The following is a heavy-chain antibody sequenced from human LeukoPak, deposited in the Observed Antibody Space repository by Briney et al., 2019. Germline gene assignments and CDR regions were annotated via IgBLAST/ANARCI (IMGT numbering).Heavy chain of an antibody. J-gene: IGHJ3*02. D-gene: IGHD1-26*01. Sequence: GASLQISCKGSGYIFTSYWIGWGRKLPGKGLDWMGIIYPGDSDTRYSPSFQGQVTISAAKSISTAYLQWSSLKASDTAMYYCARIIVGATKDAFDIWGQGTMVTVSS. CDR2: IYPGDSDT. CDR3: ARIIVGATKDAFDI. CDR1: GYIFTSYW. V-gene: IGHV5-51*01.